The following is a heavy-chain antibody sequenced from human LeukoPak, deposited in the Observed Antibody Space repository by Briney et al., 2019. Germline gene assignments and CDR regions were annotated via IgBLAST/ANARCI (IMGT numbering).Heavy chain of an antibody. J-gene: IGHJ5*02. CDR1: GGSISSSGYY. Sequence: SETLSLTCTVSGGSISSSGYYWGWTRQPPGKGLEWIARIYYSGSTYYNPSLKSRVTISVDTSKNQLSLKLSSLTSADTAVYYCARHEYSGSYYGLSWFDPWGQGTLVTVSS. CDR2: IYYSGST. D-gene: IGHD1-26*01. V-gene: IGHV4-39*01. CDR3: ARHEYSGSYYGLSWFDP.